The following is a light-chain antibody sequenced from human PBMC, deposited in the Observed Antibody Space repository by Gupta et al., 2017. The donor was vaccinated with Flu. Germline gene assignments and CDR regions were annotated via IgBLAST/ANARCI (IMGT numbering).Light chain of an antibody. J-gene: IGKJ1*01. Sequence: IVMTQSPLSLPVTPGEPASISCRSSQSLLYSNGYNYLDWYLQKPGQSPQLLIYLGSNRASGVPDRFSGSGSGTDFTLKISRVEAEDVGVYYCMQAQQTPWTFGQGTKVEI. CDR3: MQAQQTPWT. CDR2: LGS. CDR1: QSLLYSNGYNY. V-gene: IGKV2-28*01.